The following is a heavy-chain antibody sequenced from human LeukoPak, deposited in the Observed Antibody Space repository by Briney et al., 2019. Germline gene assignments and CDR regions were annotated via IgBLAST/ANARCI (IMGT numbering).Heavy chain of an antibody. CDR3: ARGWYYDISRPFDP. CDR1: GGSFCGYY. V-gene: IGHV4-34*01. D-gene: IGHD3-9*01. Sequence: SEPLSLTCAVYGGSFCGYYWSWIRQPPGKGLEWIGEINHSGSTNYNPSLKSRVTISVDTSKNQFSLKLSSVTAADTAVYYCARGWYYDISRPFDPWGQGTLVTVSS. J-gene: IGHJ5*02. CDR2: INHSGST.